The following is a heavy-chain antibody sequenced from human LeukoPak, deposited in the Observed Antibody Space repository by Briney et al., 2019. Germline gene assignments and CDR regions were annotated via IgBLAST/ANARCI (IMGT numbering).Heavy chain of an antibody. Sequence: PGGSLRLSCAASGFTFSSYSMNWVRQAPGKGLEWVSSISSSSSYIYYADSVKGRFTISRDNAKNSLYLQMNSLRAEDTAVYCCARGSPATTHPWGQGTLVTVSS. CDR2: ISSSSSYI. CDR1: GFTFSSYS. J-gene: IGHJ5*02. CDR3: ARGSPATTHP. D-gene: IGHD6-25*01. V-gene: IGHV3-21*01.